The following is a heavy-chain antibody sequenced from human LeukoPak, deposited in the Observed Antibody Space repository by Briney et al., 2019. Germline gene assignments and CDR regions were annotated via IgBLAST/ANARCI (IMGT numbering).Heavy chain of an antibody. Sequence: PAETLSLTCAVSGVTFSAYDLSWVRQPPGKGLEWIGEINHSGSANYNPSLKSRVTISGDTSKNPFSLKLSTVTAADTAVYYCARRYYFYSSGYLDYWGQGTLVTVSS. CDR2: INHSGSA. V-gene: IGHV4-34*01. J-gene: IGHJ4*02. D-gene: IGHD3-22*01. CDR3: ARRYYFYSSGYLDY. CDR1: GVTFSAYD.